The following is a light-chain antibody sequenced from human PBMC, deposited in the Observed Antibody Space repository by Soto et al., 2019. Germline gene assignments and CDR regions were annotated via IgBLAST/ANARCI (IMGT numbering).Light chain of an antibody. CDR1: SSNIGNNY. Sequence: QSVLTQSPSVSAAPGQKVTISCSGSSSNIGNNYVSWYQQRPGKAPKLMIYEVSNRPSGVSNRFSGSKSGNTASLTISGLQAEDEADYYCSSYTSSNSWVFGGGTQLTVL. CDR2: EVS. J-gene: IGLJ7*01. CDR3: SSYTSSNSWV. V-gene: IGLV2-14*01.